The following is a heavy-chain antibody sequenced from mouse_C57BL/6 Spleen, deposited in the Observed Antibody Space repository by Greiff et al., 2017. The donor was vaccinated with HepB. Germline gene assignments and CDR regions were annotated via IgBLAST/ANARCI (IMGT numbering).Heavy chain of an antibody. V-gene: IGHV1-82*01. CDR1: GYAFSSSW. Sequence: VQLQQSGPELVKPGASVKISCKASGYAFSSSWMHWVKQRPGKGLEWIGRIYPGDGDTNYNGKFKGKATLTADKSSSTAYMQLSSLTSEDSAVYFCARSRGAPFDYWGQGTTLTVSS. CDR3: ARSRGAPFDY. CDR2: IYPGDGDT. J-gene: IGHJ2*01.